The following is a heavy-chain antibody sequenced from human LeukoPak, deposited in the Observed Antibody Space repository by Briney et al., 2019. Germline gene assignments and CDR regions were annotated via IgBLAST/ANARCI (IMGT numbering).Heavy chain of an antibody. CDR1: GASITTTLYY. D-gene: IGHD5-24*01. J-gene: IGHJ3*02. CDR3: ARAGRDGYSPASDSFDI. CDR2: FYYGGIT. Sequence: SETLSLTCTVSGASITTTLYYWVWARQSPGKGLEWIGSFYYGGITYYHPSLKSRVTVSVDTSRSQFSLKLISVTAADTAVYYCARAGRDGYSPASDSFDIWGQGKTVTVSS. V-gene: IGHV4-39*07.